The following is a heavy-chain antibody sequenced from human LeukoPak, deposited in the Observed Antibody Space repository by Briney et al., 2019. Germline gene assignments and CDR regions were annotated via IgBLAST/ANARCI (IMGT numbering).Heavy chain of an antibody. CDR3: VRVYSSGWYPDYYYYYGMDV. J-gene: IGHJ6*02. D-gene: IGHD6-19*01. CDR2: IIPIFGTA. V-gene: IGHV1-69*01. CDR1: GGTFSSYA. Sequence: SVKVSCKASGGTFSSYAISWVRQAPGQGLEWMGGIIPIFGTANYAQKFQGRATITADESTSTAYMELSSLRSEDTAVYYCVRVYSSGWYPDYYYYYGMDVWGQGTTVTVSS.